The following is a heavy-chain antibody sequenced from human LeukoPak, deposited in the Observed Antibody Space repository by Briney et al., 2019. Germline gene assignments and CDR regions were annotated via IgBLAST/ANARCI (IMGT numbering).Heavy chain of an antibody. J-gene: IGHJ4*02. CDR2: ISSGASAI. CDR3: ARENEYSSSSFDY. D-gene: IGHD6-6*01. CDR1: GFTFSSYD. V-gene: IGHV3-48*03. Sequence: GGSLRLSCAASGFTFSSYDMNWVRQAPREGLEWVSYISSGASAIYYADSVEGRFTISRDNAQSSLYLQMNSLRAEDTAVYYCARENEYSSSSFDYWGQGTLVTVSS.